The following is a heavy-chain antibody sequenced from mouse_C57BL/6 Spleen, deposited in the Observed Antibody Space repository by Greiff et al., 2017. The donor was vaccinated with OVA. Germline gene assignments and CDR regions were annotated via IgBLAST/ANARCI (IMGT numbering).Heavy chain of an antibody. V-gene: IGHV2-2*01. D-gene: IGHD1-1*01. CDR3: ASYGSSSYWYFDV. CDR2: IWSGGST. CDR1: GFSLTSYG. Sequence: QVQLQQSGPGLVQPSQSLSITCTVSGFSLTSYGVHWVRQSPGKGLEWLGVIWSGGSTDYNAAFISRLSISKDNSKSQVFFKMNSLQSDDTAIYYCASYGSSSYWYFDVWGTGTTVTVSS. J-gene: IGHJ1*03.